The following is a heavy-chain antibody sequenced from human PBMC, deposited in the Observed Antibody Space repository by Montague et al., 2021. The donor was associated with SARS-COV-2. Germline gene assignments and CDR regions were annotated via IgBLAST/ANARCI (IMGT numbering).Heavy chain of an antibody. CDR3: ARQYIGYNRRFDY. J-gene: IGHJ4*02. V-gene: IGHV4-4*07. CDR2: ISSSGGI. Sequence: SETLSLTRTVSGYISGYYWTWIRQSAGKGLEWIGRISSSGGIDYNTSLKSRVTMSLDTSKIQLSLKLSSVTAADTAVYYCARQYIGYNRRFDYWGQGALVTVSP. D-gene: IGHD5-12*01. CDR1: GYISGYY.